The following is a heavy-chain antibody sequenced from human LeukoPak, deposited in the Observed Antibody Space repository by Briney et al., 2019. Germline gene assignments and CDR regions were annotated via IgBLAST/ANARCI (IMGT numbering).Heavy chain of an antibody. D-gene: IGHD1-26*01. CDR3: ARAYSGSYRDDY. CDR2: INPNSGGT. Sequence: ASVKVSCKASGYTFSDYYMHWVRQAPGQGLEWMGRINPNSGGTYYAQKFQGRVTITRDTSISTAYMDLSRLKSDDTAVYYCARAYSGSYRDDYWGQGTLVTVSS. J-gene: IGHJ4*02. V-gene: IGHV1-2*06. CDR1: GYTFSDYY.